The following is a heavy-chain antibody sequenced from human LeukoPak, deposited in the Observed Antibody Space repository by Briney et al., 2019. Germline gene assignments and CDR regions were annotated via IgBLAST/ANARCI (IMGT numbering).Heavy chain of an antibody. Sequence: ASVKVSCKASGYTFRDFYIHWVRQAAGQRLEYVRWITPKSCYTYTPQRFQGRVTMTRDASISTAYVELSSLRSDDTAVYFCARVRLADERAWAYWGQGTLVTVSS. CDR3: ARVRLADERAWAY. CDR1: GYTFRDFY. D-gene: IGHD3-3*02. V-gene: IGHV1-2*02. CDR2: ITPKSCYT. J-gene: IGHJ4*02.